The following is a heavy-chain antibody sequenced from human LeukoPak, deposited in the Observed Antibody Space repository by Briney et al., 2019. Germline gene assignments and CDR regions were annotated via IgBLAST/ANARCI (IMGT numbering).Heavy chain of an antibody. CDR3: ARHSRVTTRLLDY. CDR2: IYPGDSDT. J-gene: IGHJ4*02. V-gene: IGHV5-51*01. CDR1: GYSFTSYW. D-gene: IGHD2-21*02. Sequence: GESLKISCKGSGYSFTSYWIGWVRQMPGKGLDWMGIIYPGDSDTRYSPSFQGQVTISVDKSISTAYLQWSGLKASDTAMYYCARHSRVTTRLLDYWGQGTLVTVSS.